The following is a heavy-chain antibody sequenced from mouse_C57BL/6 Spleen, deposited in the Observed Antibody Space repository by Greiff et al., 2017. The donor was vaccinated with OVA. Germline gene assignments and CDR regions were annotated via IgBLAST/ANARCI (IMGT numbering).Heavy chain of an antibody. CDR3: SRNYDYDAWYFDV. CDR1: GFTFSDYG. Sequence: EVHLVESGGGLVKPGGSLKLSCAASGFTFSDYGMHWVRQAPEKGLEWVAYISSGSSTIYYADTVKGRFTISRDNAKNTLFLQMTSLRSEYTAMYYYSRNYDYDAWYFDVWGTGTTVTVSS. D-gene: IGHD2-4*01. CDR2: ISSGSSTI. J-gene: IGHJ1*03. V-gene: IGHV5-17*01.